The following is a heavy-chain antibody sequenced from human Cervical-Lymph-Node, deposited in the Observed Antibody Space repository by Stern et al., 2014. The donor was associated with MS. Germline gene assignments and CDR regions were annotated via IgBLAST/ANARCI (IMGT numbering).Heavy chain of an antibody. CDR1: GFTFSSYT. Sequence: EVQLVESGGGLVKPGGSLRLSCAASGFTFSSYTMIWVRQAPGRGLEWVSTITSRSSYIYYGDSVKGRFTVSRDNAKNSLFLQMNSLRAEDTALYFCARDQGDGYNRPLYWGQGTLVTVSS. CDR2: ITSRSSYI. CDR3: ARDQGDGYNRPLY. V-gene: IGHV3-21*01. D-gene: IGHD5-24*01. J-gene: IGHJ4*02.